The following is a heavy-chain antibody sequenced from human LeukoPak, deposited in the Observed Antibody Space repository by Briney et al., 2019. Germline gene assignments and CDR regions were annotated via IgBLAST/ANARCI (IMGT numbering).Heavy chain of an antibody. D-gene: IGHD2-21*01. CDR1: DYTFTSYG. J-gene: IGHJ4*02. Sequence: ASVKVSCKASDYTFTSYGISWVRLAPGQGLEWMGWISAYNGNTNYAQKLQGRVTMTTDTSTSTAYMELRSLRSDDTAVYYCARDRLYCGNDCYSAYWGQGTLVTVSS. CDR3: ARDRLYCGNDCYSAY. V-gene: IGHV1-18*01. CDR2: ISAYNGNT.